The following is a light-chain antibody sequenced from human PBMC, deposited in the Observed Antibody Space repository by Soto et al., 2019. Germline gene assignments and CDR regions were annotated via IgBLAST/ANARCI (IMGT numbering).Light chain of an antibody. CDR3: QQYADVPLT. CDR2: DTS. CDR1: QGISTY. Sequence: DIQMTQSPSSLSSSVGDSVTITCQASQGISTYVNWYQQKAGKAPKILIYDTSNLEPGVPSRLSGSRSGTHFTFTITSLQPEDFATYYCQQYADVPLTFGGGTKVDI. V-gene: IGKV1-33*01. J-gene: IGKJ4*01.